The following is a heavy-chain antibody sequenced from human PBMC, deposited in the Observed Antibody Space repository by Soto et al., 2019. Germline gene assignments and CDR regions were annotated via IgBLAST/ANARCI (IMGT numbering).Heavy chain of an antibody. CDR2: IFYDGTKK. CDR1: GFTFSSYG. V-gene: IGHV3-30*18. CDR3: AKDRGALRWSEEHYYLDY. D-gene: IGHD4-17*01. Sequence: GGSLRLSCAASGFTFSSYGMHWVRQAPGKGLEWVAVIFYDGTKKFYVDSMKGRFTISRDNSKNTLFLQMNSLRAEDTAVYYCAKDRGALRWSEEHYYLDYWGQGTLVTVSS. J-gene: IGHJ4*02.